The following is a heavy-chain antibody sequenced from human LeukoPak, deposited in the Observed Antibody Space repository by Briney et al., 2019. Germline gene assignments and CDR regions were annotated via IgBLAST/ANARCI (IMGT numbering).Heavy chain of an antibody. Sequence: GGSLRLSCGASGFNFDEYAMNWVRQAPGKGLEWISCIYRDSSMIHYADSVRGRFTVSRDNAKNSVYLQMNSLRAEDTAVYFCARYGSGSNYRDPFDSWGQGTLVTVSS. CDR2: IYRDSSMI. D-gene: IGHD3-10*01. J-gene: IGHJ4*02. V-gene: IGHV3-48*01. CDR1: GFNFDEYA. CDR3: ARYGSGSNYRDPFDS.